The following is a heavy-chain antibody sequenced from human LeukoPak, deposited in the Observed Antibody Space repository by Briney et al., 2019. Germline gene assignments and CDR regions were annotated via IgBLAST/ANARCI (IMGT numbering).Heavy chain of an antibody. V-gene: IGHV4-59*01. Sequence: AETQSVTCTVSGGSISNYYWGWIRQPPGKGLEYIGYVYYTGSTTYNPSLKSRITVSVDTSKNQFSLKLSSVTAADTAMYYCARAGPRRDGYNVDHWGQGNLVPVSS. CDR1: GGSISNYY. CDR3: ARAGPRRDGYNVDH. J-gene: IGHJ4*02. CDR2: VYYTGST. D-gene: IGHD5-24*01.